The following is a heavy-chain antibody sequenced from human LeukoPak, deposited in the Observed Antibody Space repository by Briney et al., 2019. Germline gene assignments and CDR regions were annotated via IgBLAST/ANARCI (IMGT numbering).Heavy chain of an antibody. D-gene: IGHD3-3*01. CDR1: GFTFSDYA. J-gene: IGHJ4*02. CDR2: ISSSSSYI. Sequence: GGSLRLSCAASGFTFSDYAMNWARQAPGKGLEWVSSISSSSSYIYYADSVKGRFTISRDNAKNSLYLQMNSLRAEDTAVYYCARGDDFWSGPNFDYWGQGTLVTVSS. V-gene: IGHV3-21*01. CDR3: ARGDDFWSGPNFDY.